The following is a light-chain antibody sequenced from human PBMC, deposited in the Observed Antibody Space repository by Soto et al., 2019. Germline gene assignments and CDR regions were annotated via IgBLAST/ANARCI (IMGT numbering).Light chain of an antibody. CDR1: QSISNY. Sequence: DIQMTQSPSSLSASVGNRVTITCRASQSISNYLNWYQQEPGKAPKVLIYAASSLQSGVPSRFSGSGSGTDFTLTISSLQPEDFATYYCQQSYSTPPTFGQGTKVEIK. V-gene: IGKV1-39*01. CDR2: AAS. J-gene: IGKJ1*01. CDR3: QQSYSTPPT.